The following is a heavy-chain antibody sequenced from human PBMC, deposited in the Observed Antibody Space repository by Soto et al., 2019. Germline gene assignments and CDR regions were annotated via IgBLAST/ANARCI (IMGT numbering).Heavy chain of an antibody. Sequence: PGGSLRLSCAASGFMFSNYGMHWVRQAPGKGLEYVSAITSNGGSTYYANSVKGRFTISRDNSKNTLSLQMGSLRAEDMAVYYCARADSGGDYHYWGQGTLVTVSS. CDR1: GFMFSNYG. D-gene: IGHD2-21*02. CDR3: ARADSGGDYHY. V-gene: IGHV3-64*01. J-gene: IGHJ4*02. CDR2: ITSNGGST.